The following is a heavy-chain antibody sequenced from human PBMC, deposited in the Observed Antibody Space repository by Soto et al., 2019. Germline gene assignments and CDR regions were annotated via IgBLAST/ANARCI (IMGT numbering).Heavy chain of an antibody. CDR2: IYWDDDK. Sequence: QITLKESGPTLVKPTETLTLTCTFSGFSLNTSGVGVGWIRQPPGKALEWLALIYWDDDKRYSPSLKSRFTITKDSSKNRVVLTMTNMDPVDTATYYCARPIFHFDYWGQGTLVTVSS. CDR3: ARPIFHFDY. D-gene: IGHD2-21*01. CDR1: GFSLNTSGVG. V-gene: IGHV2-5*02. J-gene: IGHJ4*02.